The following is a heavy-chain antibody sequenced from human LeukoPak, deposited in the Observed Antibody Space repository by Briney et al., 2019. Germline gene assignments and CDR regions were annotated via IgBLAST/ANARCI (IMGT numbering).Heavy chain of an antibody. CDR2: ISFSGANT. Sequence: GGSLRLSCAASGFTFSDSAMTWVRQAPGKGLEWVSLISFSGANTYHADSVKGRFAISRDNSKDTLFLQMNSLRAEDTAIYYCARDIQLSTWGLGTMVTVSS. CDR1: GFTFSDSA. V-gene: IGHV3-23*01. J-gene: IGHJ3*01. CDR3: ARDIQLST. D-gene: IGHD5-24*01.